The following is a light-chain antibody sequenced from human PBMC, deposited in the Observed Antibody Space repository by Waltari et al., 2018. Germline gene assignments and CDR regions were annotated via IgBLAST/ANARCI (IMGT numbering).Light chain of an antibody. CDR3: CSYAGSSTWV. V-gene: IGLV2-23*01. J-gene: IGLJ3*02. Sequence: QSALPHPASVSGSHGPSITISCPAASRDVGSYTLVSWYQQHPGKAPKLMIYEGSKRPSGVSNRFSGSKSGNTASLTISGLQAEDEADYYCCSYAGSSTWVFGGGTKLTVL. CDR1: SRDVGSYTL. CDR2: EGS.